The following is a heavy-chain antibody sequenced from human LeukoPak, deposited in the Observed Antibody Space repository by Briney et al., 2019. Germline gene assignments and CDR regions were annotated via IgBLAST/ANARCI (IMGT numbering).Heavy chain of an antibody. D-gene: IGHD7-27*01. CDR3: ATRYNWGRY. J-gene: IGHJ4*02. CDR2: IKQDGSDK. V-gene: IGHV3-7*01. Sequence: GGSLRPSCAASGFTFSSYLMIWFGRAPGKGLEWVANIKQDGSDKYYVDSVKGRFTISRDNAKNSLYLQMNSLRAEDTAVYYCATRYNWGRYWGQGTLVTVSS. CDR1: GFTFSSYL.